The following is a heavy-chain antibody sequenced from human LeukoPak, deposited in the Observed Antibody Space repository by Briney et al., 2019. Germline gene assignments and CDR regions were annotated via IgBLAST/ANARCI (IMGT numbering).Heavy chain of an antibody. Sequence: PGGSLRLSCAASGITFSSYEMNWVRQAPGKGLEWVSSISSSGGSTYYADSVKGRFTISRDNSKNTLYLQMNSLRAEDTAGYYCAKDIGVGYYDSSGYYDYYYDMDVWGQGTTVTVSS. D-gene: IGHD3-22*01. CDR2: ISSSGGST. CDR1: GITFSSYE. CDR3: AKDIGVGYYDSSGYYDYYYDMDV. V-gene: IGHV3-23*01. J-gene: IGHJ6*02.